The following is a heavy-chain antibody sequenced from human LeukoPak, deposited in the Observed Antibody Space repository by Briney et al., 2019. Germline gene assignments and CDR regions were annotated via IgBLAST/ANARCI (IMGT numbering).Heavy chain of an antibody. V-gene: IGHV1-2*02. J-gene: IGHJ5*02. Sequence: ASVKVSCKASGYTFTGYYMHWVRQAPGQGLEWMGWINPNSGGTNYAQEFQGRVTMTRDTSISTAYMELSRLRSDDTAVYYCARDTEWPLNWFDPWGQGTLVTVSS. CDR1: GYTFTGYY. CDR3: ARDTEWPLNWFDP. D-gene: IGHD3-3*01. CDR2: INPNSGGT.